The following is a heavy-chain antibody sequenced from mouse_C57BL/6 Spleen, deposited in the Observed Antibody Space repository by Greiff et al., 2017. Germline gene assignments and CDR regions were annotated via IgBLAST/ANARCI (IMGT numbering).Heavy chain of an antibody. CDR2: INYDGSST. D-gene: IGHD1-1*01. Sequence: EVMLVESEGGLVPPGSSMKLSCTASGFTFSDYYLAWVRQVPEKGLEWVANINYDGSSTYYLASLKSRFIISRDNAKNILYLQMSSLKSEDTATYYCARYYYGTYFDYWGQGTTLTVSS. CDR1: GFTFSDYY. CDR3: ARYYYGTYFDY. V-gene: IGHV5-16*01. J-gene: IGHJ2*01.